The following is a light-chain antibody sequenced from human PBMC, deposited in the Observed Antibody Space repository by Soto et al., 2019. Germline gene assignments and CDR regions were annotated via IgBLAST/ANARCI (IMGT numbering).Light chain of an antibody. CDR3: KQYGSSHTCP. Sequence: IFLTESPVTLSLSPLERATLSCRSSDSFTTSYLPAYQQKPGQDPSLLSYGASSRATGIPDRFSASGSGTDFALTMRTLEPEDFAVYSCKQYGSSHTCPFAQGTXVEIK. J-gene: IGKJ1*01. CDR1: DSFTTSY. V-gene: IGKV3-20*01. CDR2: GAS.